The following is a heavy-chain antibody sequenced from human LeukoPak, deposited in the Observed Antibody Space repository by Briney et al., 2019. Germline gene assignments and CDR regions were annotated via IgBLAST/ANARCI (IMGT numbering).Heavy chain of an antibody. CDR2: INPSGGST. J-gene: IGHJ4*02. CDR3: ARDHAEMATIK. D-gene: IGHD5-24*01. Sequence: ASVKVSCKASGYTFTSYYMHWVRQAPGQGLEWMGIINPSGGSTSYAQKFQGRVTMTRDTSTSTAYMELRSLRSDDTAVYYCARDHAEMATIKWGQGTLVTVSS. CDR1: GYTFTSYY. V-gene: IGHV1-46*01.